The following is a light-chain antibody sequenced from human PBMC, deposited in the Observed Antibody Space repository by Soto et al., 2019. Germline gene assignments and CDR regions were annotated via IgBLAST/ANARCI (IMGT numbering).Light chain of an antibody. CDR2: DAS. J-gene: IGKJ3*01. CDR3: QQRSNWPPT. V-gene: IGKV3-11*01. Sequence: EIVLTQSPATLSSSPGERATLSCGAGQSVSRYLAWYQQKPGQAPRLLIYDASNRATGIPARFSGSGSGTDFTLTISSLEPEDFAVYYCQQRSNWPPTFGPGTKVDIK. CDR1: QSVSRY.